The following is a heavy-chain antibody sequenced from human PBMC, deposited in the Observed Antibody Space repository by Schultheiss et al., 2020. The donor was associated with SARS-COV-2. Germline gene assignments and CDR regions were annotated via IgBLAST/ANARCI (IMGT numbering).Heavy chain of an antibody. CDR1: GFTFSSFG. V-gene: IGHV3-7*04. Sequence: GGSLRLSCAASGFTFSSFGIHWVRQAPGKGLEWVANIKQDGSEKYYVDSVKGRFTISRDNAKNSLYLQMNSLRAEDTAVYYCARDLRRRKWEPHRADANDYWGQGTLVTVSS. D-gene: IGHD1-26*01. CDR3: ARDLRRRKWEPHRADANDY. CDR2: IKQDGSEK. J-gene: IGHJ4*02.